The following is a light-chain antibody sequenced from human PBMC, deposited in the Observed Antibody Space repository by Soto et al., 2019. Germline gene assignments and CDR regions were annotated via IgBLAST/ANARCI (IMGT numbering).Light chain of an antibody. CDR2: GAS. J-gene: IGKJ2*01. CDR1: QSVSSSD. CDR3: QQYGGSPLYT. Sequence: EIVLTQSPGTLSLSPGDRATLSCRASQSVSSSDLAWYQQKPGRAPRLLIYGASTRATGIPDRFSGSGSGTAFTLTISRLEPEAFAVYYCQQYGGSPLYTFGQGTKLEIK. V-gene: IGKV3-20*01.